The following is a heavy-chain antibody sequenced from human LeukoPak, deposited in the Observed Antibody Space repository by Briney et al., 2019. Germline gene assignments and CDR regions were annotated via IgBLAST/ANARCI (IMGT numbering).Heavy chain of an antibody. CDR1: GFTFSSYA. CDR2: ISYDGSNK. D-gene: IGHD3-10*01. Sequence: GGSLRLSCAASGFTFSSYAMHWVRQAPGKGLEWVAVISYDGSNKYYADSVKGRFTISRDNSKNTLYLQMNSLRAEDTAVYYCARVGGSGSYSDYWGQGTLVTVSS. V-gene: IGHV3-30-3*01. J-gene: IGHJ4*02. CDR3: ARVGGSGSYSDY.